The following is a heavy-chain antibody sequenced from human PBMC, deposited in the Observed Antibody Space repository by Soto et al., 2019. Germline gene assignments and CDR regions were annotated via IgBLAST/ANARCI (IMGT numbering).Heavy chain of an antibody. Sequence: SETLSLTCTVSGGSISSGGYYWSWIRQHPGKGLEWIGYIYSGSTYYNPSLKSRVTISVDTSKNQFSLKLSSVTAADTAVYYCARRNTMITFGGVIGEYYFDYWGQGTLVTVSS. V-gene: IGHV4-31*03. J-gene: IGHJ4*02. CDR1: GGSISSGGYY. D-gene: IGHD3-16*02. CDR2: IYSGST. CDR3: ARRNTMITFGGVIGEYYFDY.